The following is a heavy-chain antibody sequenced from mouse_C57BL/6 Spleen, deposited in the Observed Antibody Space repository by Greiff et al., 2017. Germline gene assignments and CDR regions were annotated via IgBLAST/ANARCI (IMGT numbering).Heavy chain of an antibody. Sequence: QVQLKESGPGLVQPSQSLSITCTVSGFSLTSYGVHWVRQSPGKGLEWLGVIWSGGSTDYNAAFISRLSISKDNSKSQVFFKMNSLQADDTAIYYCATDDGSWYFDVWGTGTTVTVSS. D-gene: IGHD2-3*01. J-gene: IGHJ1*03. CDR2: IWSGGST. CDR1: GFSLTSYG. V-gene: IGHV2-2*01. CDR3: ATDDGSWYFDV.